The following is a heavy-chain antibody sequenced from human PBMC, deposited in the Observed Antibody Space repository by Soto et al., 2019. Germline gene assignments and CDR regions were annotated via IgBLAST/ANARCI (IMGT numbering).Heavy chain of an antibody. J-gene: IGHJ4*01. CDR1: GGSISSGDYY. Sequence: SETLSLTCTASGGSISSGDYYWSWIRQPPGKGLEWIGYIYYTGSTYYNPSLKSRVTISEDTSKNHFSLKLTSVTAADTAVYYCAARHFWSGPWTHPRLDYWGHGTLVTVSS. CDR3: AARHFWSGPWTHPRLDY. D-gene: IGHD3-3*02. V-gene: IGHV4-30-4*01. CDR2: IYYTGST.